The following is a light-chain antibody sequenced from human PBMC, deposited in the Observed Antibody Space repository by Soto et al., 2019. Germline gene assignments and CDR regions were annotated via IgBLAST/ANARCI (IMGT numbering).Light chain of an antibody. CDR3: SSYTTSTTVV. J-gene: IGLJ1*01. V-gene: IGLV2-14*03. CDR1: SSDVGGYNF. Sequence: QSVLTQPASVFGSPGQSITFSCTGTSSDVGGYNFVSWYQQHPGKAPKLMIYEVSSRPSGVSNRFSGSKSGNTASLTISGLKHEDEADYYCSSYTTSTTVVFGTGTK. CDR2: EVS.